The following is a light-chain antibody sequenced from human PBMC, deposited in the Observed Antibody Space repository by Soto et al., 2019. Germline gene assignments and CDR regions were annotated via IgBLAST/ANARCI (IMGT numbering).Light chain of an antibody. CDR3: QQYGSSPPYT. Sequence: EIVLTQSPGTLSLSPGERATLSCRASQSITNKYLAWYQQKPGQAPRLLIQGASSRATGIPDRVSGSGSGTDFTLTISRVESEDFAVYYCQQYGSSPPYTFGQGTRLEIK. CDR2: GAS. CDR1: QSITNKY. V-gene: IGKV3-20*01. J-gene: IGKJ2*01.